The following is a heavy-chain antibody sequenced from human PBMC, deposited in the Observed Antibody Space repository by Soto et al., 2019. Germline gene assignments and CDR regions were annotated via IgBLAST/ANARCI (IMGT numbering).Heavy chain of an antibody. Sequence: PGESMTVSCKGSGYSFASYWIGWVRQMDGEGLEWMGIIYHGDSDTRYSPSFQGQVTISADKSISTAYLQWSSLKASDTAMYYCARHLRFLESVGYYYYGMDVWGQGTTVTVSS. CDR3: ARHLRFLESVGYYYYGMDV. D-gene: IGHD3-3*01. V-gene: IGHV5-51*01. CDR2: IYHGDSDT. CDR1: GYSFASYW. J-gene: IGHJ6*01.